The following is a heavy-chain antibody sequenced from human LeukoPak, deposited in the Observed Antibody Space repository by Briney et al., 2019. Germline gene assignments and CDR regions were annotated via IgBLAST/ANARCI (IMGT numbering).Heavy chain of an antibody. CDR3: AREGGYYDSSGYSEDY. D-gene: IGHD3-22*01. V-gene: IGHV3-30*12. CDR2: ISYDGSNE. CDR1: GFTFSSYG. Sequence: GGSLRLSCGASGFTFSSYGMHWVRQAPGKGLEWVAIISYDGSNEYYADSVKGRFTISRDNSKNTLYLQMNSLRAEDTAVYYCAREGGYYDSSGYSEDYWGQGALVTVSS. J-gene: IGHJ4*02.